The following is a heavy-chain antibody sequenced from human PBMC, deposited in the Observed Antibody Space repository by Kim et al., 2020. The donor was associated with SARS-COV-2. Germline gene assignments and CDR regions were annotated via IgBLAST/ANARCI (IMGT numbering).Heavy chain of an antibody. D-gene: IGHD3-22*01. V-gene: IGHV1-69*01. J-gene: IGHJ4*02. CDR2: A. CDR3: ATHSSGYYYVF. Sequence: ANYTQKFQGGVTITADESTSTAYMELSSLRSEDTAVYYCATHSSGYYYVFWGQGTLVTVSS.